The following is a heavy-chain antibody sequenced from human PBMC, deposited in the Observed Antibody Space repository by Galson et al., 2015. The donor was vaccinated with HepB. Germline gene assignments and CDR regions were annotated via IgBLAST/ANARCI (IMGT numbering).Heavy chain of an antibody. CDR1: GFTFSSYA. J-gene: IGHJ4*02. V-gene: IGHV3-23*01. CDR3: AKGRLRYFDWLNY. CDR2: ISGSGGST. Sequence: SLRLSCAASGFTFSSYAMSWVRQAPGKGLEWVSAISGSGGSTYYADSVKGRFTISRDNSKDTLYLQMNSLRAEDTAVYYCAKGRLRYFDWLNYWGQGTLVTVSS. D-gene: IGHD3-9*01.